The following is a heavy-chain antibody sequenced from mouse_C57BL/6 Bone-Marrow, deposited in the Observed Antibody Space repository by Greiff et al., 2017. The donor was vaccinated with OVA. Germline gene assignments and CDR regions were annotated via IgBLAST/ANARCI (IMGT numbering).Heavy chain of an antibody. CDR2: IYPGDGDT. Sequence: VQLQQSGPVLVKPGASVKISCKASGYAFSSSWMNWVKQRPGKGLEWIGRIYPGDGDTNYNGKFKGKATLTADKSSSTAYMQLSSLTSEDSAVYFCARGINWDEEDFDYWGQGTTLTVSS. CDR1: GYAFSSSW. J-gene: IGHJ2*01. V-gene: IGHV1-82*01. CDR3: ARGINWDEEDFDY. D-gene: IGHD4-1*01.